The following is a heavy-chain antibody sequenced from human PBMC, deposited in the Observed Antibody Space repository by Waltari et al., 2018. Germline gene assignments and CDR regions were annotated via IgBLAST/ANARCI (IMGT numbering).Heavy chain of an antibody. J-gene: IGHJ4*02. CDR1: GDSISNKFF. Sequence: QVQLHESGPGLVKPSGTLSPTCPVPGDSISNKFFVSGVRQSPGKGLEWIGQVHQSGRSNDNPSVESRVTVAMDTSKNQFSLKMTSVTAADTAIYYCASDRGRGLYLDSWGQGTLVTVSP. CDR3: ASDRGRGLYLDS. V-gene: IGHV4-4*02. D-gene: IGHD2-15*01. CDR2: VHQSGRS.